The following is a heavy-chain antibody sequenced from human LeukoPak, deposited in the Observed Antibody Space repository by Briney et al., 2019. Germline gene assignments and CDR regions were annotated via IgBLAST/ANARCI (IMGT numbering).Heavy chain of an antibody. Sequence: GGSLRLSCAASGFTFSSYAMHWVRQAPGKGLEWVAVISYDGSNKYYADSVKGRFTISRDNSKNTLYLQMISLRAEDTAVYYCARDDGIDSSGYYSVWPRNLNWYFDLWGRGTLVTLSS. V-gene: IGHV3-30*04. CDR2: ISYDGSNK. D-gene: IGHD3-22*01. CDR3: ARDDGIDSSGYYSVWPRNLNWYFDL. CDR1: GFTFSSYA. J-gene: IGHJ2*01.